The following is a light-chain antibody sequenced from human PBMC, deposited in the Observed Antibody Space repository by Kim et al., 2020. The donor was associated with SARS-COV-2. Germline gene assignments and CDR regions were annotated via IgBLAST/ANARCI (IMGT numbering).Light chain of an antibody. CDR1: QDIRSS. Sequence: SVVVRVTITCRASQDIRSSFAWYQQKPGNAPNLLIYDASTLQSVVPSRFSGSGSGTEFALTIIRLQPEDFATDYCQQLNYNPLAFGGGTRVDIK. V-gene: IGKV1-9*01. J-gene: IGKJ4*01. CDR2: DAS. CDR3: QQLNYNPLA.